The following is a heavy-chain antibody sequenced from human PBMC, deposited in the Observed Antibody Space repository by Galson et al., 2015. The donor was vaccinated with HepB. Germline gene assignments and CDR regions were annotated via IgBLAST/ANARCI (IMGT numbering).Heavy chain of an antibody. J-gene: IGHJ4*02. V-gene: IGHV3-23*01. CDR3: VKDFDF. CDR2: ISGSGNNI. Sequence: SLRLSCAASGFTFSTYALSWVRQIPGKGLEWVSVISGSGNNIYYVDSVKGRFTISRDNSKSTLFLQMNSLRADDTARYYCVKDFDFWGQGTQVTVSS. CDR1: GFTFSTYA.